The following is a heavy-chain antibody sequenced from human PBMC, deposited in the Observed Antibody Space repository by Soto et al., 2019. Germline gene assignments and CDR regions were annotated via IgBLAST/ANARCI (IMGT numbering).Heavy chain of an antibody. D-gene: IGHD1-26*01. J-gene: IGHJ4*02. CDR1: GGSISSGGYY. V-gene: IGHV4-31*03. Sequence: QVQLQESGPGLVKPSQTLSLTCTVSGGSISSGGYYWSWIRQHPGKGLEWIGYIYYSGSTYYNPSLKSRVTISVDTSKNQFSLKLSSVTAVDTAVYYCARVERGSGSYYFDYWGQGTLVTVSS. CDR2: IYYSGST. CDR3: ARVERGSGSYYFDY.